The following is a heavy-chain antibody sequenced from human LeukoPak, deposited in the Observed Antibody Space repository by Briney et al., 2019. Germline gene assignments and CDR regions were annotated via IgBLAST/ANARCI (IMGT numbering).Heavy chain of an antibody. Sequence: ASVKVSCKASGGTFSSYAISWVRQAPGQGLEWMGGIIPIFGTANYAQKFQGRVTITADESTSTAYMELSSLRSEDTAVHYCAREGDSSSWSYYLDYWGQGTLVTVSS. D-gene: IGHD6-13*01. CDR2: IIPIFGTA. V-gene: IGHV1-69*13. CDR1: GGTFSSYA. CDR3: AREGDSSSWSYYLDY. J-gene: IGHJ4*02.